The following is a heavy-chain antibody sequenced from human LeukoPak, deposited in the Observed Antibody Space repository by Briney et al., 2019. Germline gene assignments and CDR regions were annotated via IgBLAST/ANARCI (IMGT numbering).Heavy chain of an antibody. Sequence: SAPTLANPTQTLTLTCTFSGFSLSTGGMCVGWIRQPPGKALEWLARIDWDDNKYYSTSLKTRLTISKDTSKNQVVLTMTNMDPVDTATYYCARTDSDLAFDFWGRGTVVTVSS. J-gene: IGHJ4*02. D-gene: IGHD3-22*01. CDR3: ARTDSDLAFDF. V-gene: IGHV2-70*11. CDR1: GFSLSTGGMC. CDR2: IDWDDNK.